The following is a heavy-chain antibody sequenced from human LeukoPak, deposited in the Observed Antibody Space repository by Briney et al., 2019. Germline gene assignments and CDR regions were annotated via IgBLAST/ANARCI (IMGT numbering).Heavy chain of an antibody. V-gene: IGHV3-23*01. CDR3: AKSYYYGSGGYSLTAFDI. J-gene: IGHJ3*02. D-gene: IGHD3-10*01. CDR2: ISDSAGTT. CDR1: GFTFSRYD. Sequence: GGSLRLSCTASGFTFSRYDVSWVRQAPGKGLEWVSGISDSAGTTYYADSVKGRFSISRDNSKNTLNLQMNSLRAEDTAVYYCAKSYYYGSGGYSLTAFDIWGQGTMVTVSS.